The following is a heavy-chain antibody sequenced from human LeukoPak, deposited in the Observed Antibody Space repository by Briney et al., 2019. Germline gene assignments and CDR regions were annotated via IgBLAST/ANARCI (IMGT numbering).Heavy chain of an antibody. CDR1: GFTFSTYS. Sequence: GGSLRLSCAASGFTFSTYSMNWVRQTPGQGLEWVSSISTDTSYIYYADSVKGRFTISRDNAKNSLYLQMKSLRAEDTAVYYCARDHGSGSTDYFDYWGQGTLVTVSS. CDR3: ARDHGSGSTDYFDY. CDR2: ISTDTSYI. D-gene: IGHD3-22*01. V-gene: IGHV3-21*01. J-gene: IGHJ4*02.